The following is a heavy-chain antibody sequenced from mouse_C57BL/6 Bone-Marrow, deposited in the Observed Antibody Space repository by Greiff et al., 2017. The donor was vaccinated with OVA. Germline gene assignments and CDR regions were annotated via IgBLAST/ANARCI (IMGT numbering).Heavy chain of an antibody. CDR2: IWSDGST. Sequence: QVQLKESGPGLVAPSQSLSITCTVSGFSLTSYGVHWVRQPPGKGLEWLVVIWSDGSTTYNSALKSRLSISKDNSKSQVFLKMNSLQTDDTAMYYCARHEDYGSSSAWFADWGQGTLVTVSA. V-gene: IGHV2-6-1*01. J-gene: IGHJ3*01. CDR3: ARHEDYGSSSAWFAD. D-gene: IGHD1-1*01. CDR1: GFSLTSYG.